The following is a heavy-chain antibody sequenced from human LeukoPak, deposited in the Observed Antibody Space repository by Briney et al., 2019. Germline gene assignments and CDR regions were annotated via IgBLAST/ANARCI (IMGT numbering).Heavy chain of an antibody. CDR1: GGSISSYY. Sequence: SETLSLTCTVSGGSISSYYWSWIRQPAGKGLEWIGRIYTSGSTNYNPSLKSRVTMSVDTSKNQFSLKLSSVTAADTAVYYCARESGYYYGSSGYGPHYYYYYMDVWGKGTTVTVSS. J-gene: IGHJ6*03. CDR3: ARESGYYYGSSGYGPHYYYYYMDV. D-gene: IGHD3-22*01. CDR2: IYTSGST. V-gene: IGHV4-4*07.